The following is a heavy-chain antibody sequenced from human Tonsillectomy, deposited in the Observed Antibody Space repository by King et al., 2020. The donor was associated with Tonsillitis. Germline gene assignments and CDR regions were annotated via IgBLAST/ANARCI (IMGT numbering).Heavy chain of an antibody. CDR3: TTDRYYDFEY. CDR1: GFTFSNAW. J-gene: IGHJ4*02. V-gene: IGHV3-15*01. Sequence: VQLVESGGGLVKPGGSLRLSCAASGFTFSNAWMSWVRQAPGKGLEWVGRINSKTDGATTDYAAPVKGRFTISRDDSKNTLYLQMNSLKTEDTAVYYCTTDRYYDFEYWGQGTLVTVSS. D-gene: IGHD3-10*01. CDR2: INSKTDGATT.